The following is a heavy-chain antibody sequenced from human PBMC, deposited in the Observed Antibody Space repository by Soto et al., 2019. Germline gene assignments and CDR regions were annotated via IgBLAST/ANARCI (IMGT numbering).Heavy chain of an antibody. V-gene: IGHV3-23*01. CDR3: AKRRENGIYPDYFDD. J-gene: IGHJ4*02. Sequence: EVQLLESGGGLVQPGGSLRLSCAASGCTFSNYVMSWVRQSTGQGLEWVSSISGSGGSTDYADSVKGRLTISRDNSNHRLHLQMNGLRADDTAVYYCAKRRENGIYPDYFDDGGQGTVVTVSS. CDR1: GCTFSNYV. D-gene: IGHD1-26*01. CDR2: ISGSGGST.